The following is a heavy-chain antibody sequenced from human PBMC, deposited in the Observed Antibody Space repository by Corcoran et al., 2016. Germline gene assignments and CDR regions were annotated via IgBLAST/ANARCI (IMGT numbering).Heavy chain of an antibody. Sequence: QVQLQESGPGLVKPSETLSLTCTVSGGSVSSGSYYWSWIRQPPGKGLEWIGYIYYSGSTNYNPSLKSRVTISVDTSKNQFSLKLSSVTAAETAGYYCGREGWELPGGAFDIWGQGTMVTVSS. V-gene: IGHV4-61*01. CDR1: GGSVSSGSYY. CDR3: GREGWELPGGAFDI. J-gene: IGHJ3*02. D-gene: IGHD1-26*01. CDR2: IYYSGST.